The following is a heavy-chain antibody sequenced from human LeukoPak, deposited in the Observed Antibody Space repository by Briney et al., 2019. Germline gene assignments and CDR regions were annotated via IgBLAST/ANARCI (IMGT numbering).Heavy chain of an antibody. CDR2: IKQDGREK. Sequence: GGSLRLSCAASGFTFSRYWMRWVGQAAGKGLEGVANIKQDGREKYYVDSVKGRFTISRDNAKNSLYLQMNSLRADDTAVYYCARGGGGFCSSTSCYYNWFDPWGQGTLVTVSS. V-gene: IGHV3-7*03. J-gene: IGHJ5*02. D-gene: IGHD2-2*01. CDR3: ARGGGGFCSSTSCYYNWFDP. CDR1: GFTFSRYW.